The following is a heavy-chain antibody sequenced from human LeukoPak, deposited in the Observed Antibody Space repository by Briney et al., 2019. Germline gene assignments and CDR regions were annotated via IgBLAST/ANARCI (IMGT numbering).Heavy chain of an antibody. V-gene: IGHV4-34*01. CDR3: ARDHWSGYDFSYFYMDV. Sequence: PSETLSLTCAVCGGSFSGYYWSWIRQPPGKGLEWIGEINHSGSTNYNPSLKSRVTISVDTSKNQFSLKLSSVTAADTAVYYCARDHWSGYDFSYFYMDVWGKGTTVTISS. J-gene: IGHJ6*03. CDR1: GGSFSGYY. CDR2: INHSGST. D-gene: IGHD5-12*01.